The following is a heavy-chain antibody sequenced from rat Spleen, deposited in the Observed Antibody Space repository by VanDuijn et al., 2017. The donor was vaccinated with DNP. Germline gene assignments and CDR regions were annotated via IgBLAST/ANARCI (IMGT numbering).Heavy chain of an antibody. Sequence: EVQLVESGGGLVQPGRSLKLSCAASGFTFSDYYMAWVRPAPKKGLEWVATIIYDGSRTYYRDSVKGRFTITRDNGKSSLYLQMNSLKSEDTATYYCARRGGIAAPDWYFDFWGPGTMVTVSS. J-gene: IGHJ1*01. D-gene: IGHD1-2*01. CDR2: IIYDGSRT. CDR1: GFTFSDYY. CDR3: ARRGGIAAPDWYFDF. V-gene: IGHV5-7*01.